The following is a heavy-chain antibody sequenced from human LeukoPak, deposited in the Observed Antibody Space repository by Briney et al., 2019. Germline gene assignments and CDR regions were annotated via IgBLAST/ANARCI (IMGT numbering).Heavy chain of an antibody. CDR2: IYHSGST. CDR1: GYSISSGYY. J-gene: IGHJ3*02. D-gene: IGHD2-21*01. Sequence: PSETLSLTCTVSGYSISSGYYWGWIRQPPGKGLEWIGSIYHSGSTYYNPSLKSRVTISVDTSKNQFSLKLSSVTAADTAVYYCARHGGSYCGGDCYSFSGAFDIWGQGTMVTVSS. V-gene: IGHV4-38-2*02. CDR3: ARHGGSYCGGDCYSFSGAFDI.